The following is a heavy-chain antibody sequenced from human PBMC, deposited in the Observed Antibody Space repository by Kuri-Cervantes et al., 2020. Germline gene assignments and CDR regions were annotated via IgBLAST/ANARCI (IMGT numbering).Heavy chain of an antibody. Sequence: GSLRLSCTVSGGSIISSLYYWGWIRQPPGKGLEWIGGIHHSGSTYYKSSLKSRVTISVDTSKNQFSLKLTSVTAADTAVYYCARLWDGSGSSPDDYWGQGILVTVSS. CDR1: GGSIISSLYY. V-gene: IGHV4-39*01. J-gene: IGHJ4*02. CDR2: IHHSGST. D-gene: IGHD3-10*01. CDR3: ARLWDGSGSSPDDY.